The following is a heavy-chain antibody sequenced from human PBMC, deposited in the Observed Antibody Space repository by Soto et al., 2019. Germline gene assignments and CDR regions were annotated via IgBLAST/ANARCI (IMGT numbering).Heavy chain of an antibody. Sequence: GSQALSCAAAGLTFTSNWMDCVRQAPGQEPVWVSRINGDGSSTNYADSVEGRLTIARDNAKNTLYLQMNRMRAEDPAVYYCEREVIAVVGTIRWFDPLGQGT. D-gene: IGHD6-19*01. CDR1: GLTFTSNW. V-gene: IGHV3-74*01. CDR2: INGDGSST. J-gene: IGHJ5*02. CDR3: EREVIAVVGTIRWFDP.